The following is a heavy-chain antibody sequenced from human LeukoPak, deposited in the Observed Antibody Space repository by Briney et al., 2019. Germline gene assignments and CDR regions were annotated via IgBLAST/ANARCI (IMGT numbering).Heavy chain of an antibody. CDR2: ISGSGDST. CDR3: AKAGAVVVVAAKYFDY. V-gene: IGHV3-23*01. J-gene: IGHJ4*02. Sequence: GGSLRLSCAASGFTFSSYAMSWVRQAPGKGLEWVSAISGSGDSTYYADSVKGRFTISRDNSKNTRYLQMNSLRAEDTAVYYCAKAGAVVVVAAKYFDYWGQGTLVTVSS. D-gene: IGHD2-15*01. CDR1: GFTFSSYA.